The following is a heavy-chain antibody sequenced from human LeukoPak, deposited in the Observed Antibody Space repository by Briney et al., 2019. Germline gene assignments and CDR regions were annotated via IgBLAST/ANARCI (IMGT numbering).Heavy chain of an antibody. CDR1: GGSFSGYY. D-gene: IGHD5-24*01. CDR3: ARVGRGGMATPTFDS. V-gene: IGHV4-34*01. J-gene: IGHJ4*02. Sequence: SETLSLTCAVYGGSFSGYYWSWIRQPPGKGLEWIGYIYDSGTNYNPSLKSRVTISVDTSKNQFSLKLSSVTAADTAVYYCARVGRGGMATPTFDSWGQGTLVTVSS. CDR2: IYDSGT.